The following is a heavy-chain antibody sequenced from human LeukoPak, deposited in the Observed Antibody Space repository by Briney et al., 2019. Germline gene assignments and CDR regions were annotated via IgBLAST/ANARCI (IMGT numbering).Heavy chain of an antibody. V-gene: IGHV3-74*01. Sequence: GGSLRLSCAASGFTFSSYWMHWVRQAPGKGLVWVSRIKNDGSSPTYADSVKGRFTISRDNAKNTLYLQMNSLRAEDTAVYYCVSFSYDSDGHTKPDYWGQGTLVTVSS. CDR2: IKNDGSSP. J-gene: IGHJ4*02. CDR1: GFTFSSYW. D-gene: IGHD3-22*01. CDR3: VSFSYDSDGHTKPDY.